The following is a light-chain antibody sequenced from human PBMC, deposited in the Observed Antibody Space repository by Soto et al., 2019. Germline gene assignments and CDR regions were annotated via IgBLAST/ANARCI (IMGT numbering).Light chain of an antibody. V-gene: IGKV3-11*01. J-gene: IGKJ5*01. CDR2: DAS. CDR1: QSVSSY. CDR3: QQRTDWAIT. Sequence: EVVLTQSPATLSLSPGERATLSCRASQSVSSYLAWYQQKPGQAPRLLIYDASNRATGIPARFGGSRAGTGFTLAISGLQPIDVADYECQQRTDWAITSGQATRLEIK.